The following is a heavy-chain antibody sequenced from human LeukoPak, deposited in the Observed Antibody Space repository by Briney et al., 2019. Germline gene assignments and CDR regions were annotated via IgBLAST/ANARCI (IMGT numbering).Heavy chain of an antibody. V-gene: IGHV4-31*03. J-gene: IGHJ3*02. CDR3: AREAVVVTDDAFDI. Sequence: SQTLSLTCTVSGGSISSGGYYWSWIRQHPGKGLEWIGYIYYSGSTYYNPSLKSRVTISVDTSKNQFSLELSSVTAADTAVYYCAREAVVVTDDAFDIWGQGTMVTVSS. CDR2: IYYSGST. CDR1: GGSISSGGYY. D-gene: IGHD2-15*01.